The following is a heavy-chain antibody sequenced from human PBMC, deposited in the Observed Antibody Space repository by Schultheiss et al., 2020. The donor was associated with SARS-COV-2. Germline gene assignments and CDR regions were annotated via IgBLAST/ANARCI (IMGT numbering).Heavy chain of an antibody. V-gene: IGHV3-33*01. J-gene: IGHJ3*02. CDR2: IWYNGSNK. D-gene: IGHD3-3*01. CDR1: GFTFSSYG. Sequence: GGSLRLSCAASGFTFSSYGMHWVRQAPGKGLEWVAVIWYNGSNKYYADSVKCRFTISRDNSKNTLYLQMNSLRAEDTAVYYCARGSLEWLLYYAFDIWGQGNGHRLL. CDR3: ARGSLEWLLYYAFDI.